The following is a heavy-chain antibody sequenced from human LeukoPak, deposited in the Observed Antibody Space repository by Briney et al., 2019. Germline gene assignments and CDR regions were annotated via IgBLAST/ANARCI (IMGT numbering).Heavy chain of an antibody. J-gene: IGHJ4*02. CDR1: GYTFTSYG. D-gene: IGHD6-19*01. CDR2: IIPILGIA. V-gene: IGHV1-69*04. Sequence: GASVKVSCKASGYTFTSYGISWVRQAPGQGLEWMGRIIPILGIANYAQKFQGRVTITADKSTSTAYMELSSLRSEDTAVYYCASTLRQQWLVSWGQGTLVTVSS. CDR3: ASTLRQQWLVS.